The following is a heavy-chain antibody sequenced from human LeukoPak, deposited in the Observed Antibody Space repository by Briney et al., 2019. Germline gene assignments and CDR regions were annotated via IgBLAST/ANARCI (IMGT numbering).Heavy chain of an antibody. CDR2: ISWNSGSI. CDR3: AKDNTPIDGSLLDDAFDI. CDR1: GFTFDDYA. Sequence: PGGSLRLSCAASGFTFDDYAMHWVRQAPGKGLEWVSGISWNSGSIGYADSVKGRFTISRDNAKNSLYLQMNSLRAEDTALYYCAKDNTPIDGSLLDDAFDIWGQGTMVTVSS. V-gene: IGHV3-9*01. D-gene: IGHD1-26*01. J-gene: IGHJ3*02.